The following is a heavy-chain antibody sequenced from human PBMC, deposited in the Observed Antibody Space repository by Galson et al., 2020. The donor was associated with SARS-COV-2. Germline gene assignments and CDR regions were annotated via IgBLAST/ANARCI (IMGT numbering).Heavy chain of an antibody. V-gene: IGHV4-34*01. CDR2: INHSGST. Sequence: SETLSLTCAVYGGSFSGYYWSWIRQPPGKGLEWIGEINHSGSTNYNPSLKSRVTISVDTSKNQFSLKLNSVNAADTAVYYCAREAGNSWYFDYGAQVTLVTVSS. J-gene: IGHJ4*02. D-gene: IGHD4-4*01. CDR1: GGSFSGYY. CDR3: AREAGNSWYFDY.